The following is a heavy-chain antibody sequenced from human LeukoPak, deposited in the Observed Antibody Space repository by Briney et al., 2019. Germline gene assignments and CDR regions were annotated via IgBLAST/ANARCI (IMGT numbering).Heavy chain of an antibody. CDR1: GFTFDDYG. Sequence: GGSLRLSCAASGFTFDDYGMSWVRQAPGKGLEWVSAISGSGGSTYYADSVKGRFTISRDNSKNTLYLQMNSLRAEDTAVYYCATKGSSDYFDYWGQGTLVTVSS. D-gene: IGHD6-6*01. V-gene: IGHV3-23*01. CDR2: ISGSGGST. CDR3: ATKGSSDYFDY. J-gene: IGHJ4*02.